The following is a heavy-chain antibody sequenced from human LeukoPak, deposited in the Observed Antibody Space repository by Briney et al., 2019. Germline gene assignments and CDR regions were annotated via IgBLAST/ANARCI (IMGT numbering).Heavy chain of an antibody. CDR1: GFPFSNYW. V-gene: IGHV3-7*03. Sequence: PGGSLRLSCTTSGFPFSNYWMSWVRQAPGKGLEWVANIKQDGSEKYYVDSVKGRFTISRDNAKNSLYLQMNSLRAEDSAVYYCASQGFNFGSWNAYERDYWGQGTLVTVSS. CDR2: IKQDGSEK. J-gene: IGHJ4*02. D-gene: IGHD3-3*01. CDR3: ASQGFNFGSWNAYERDY.